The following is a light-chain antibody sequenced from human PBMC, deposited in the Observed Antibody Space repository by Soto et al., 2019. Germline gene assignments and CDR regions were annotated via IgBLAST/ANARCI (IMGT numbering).Light chain of an antibody. Sequence: QSVLTQPPSVSGTPGQRVTISCSGSSSNIGSNTVNWYQQLPGTAPKLLIYNNNQRPSGVPDRFSGSKSGTSASLAITGLQSEDEADYSCAAWDDSLNGPVFGGGTKLTVL. CDR1: SSNIGSNT. V-gene: IGLV1-44*01. CDR3: AAWDDSLNGPV. CDR2: NNN. J-gene: IGLJ2*01.